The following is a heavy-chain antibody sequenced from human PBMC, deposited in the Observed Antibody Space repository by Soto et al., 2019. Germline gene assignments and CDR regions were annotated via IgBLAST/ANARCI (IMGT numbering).Heavy chain of an antibody. CDR1: GFTFSSYG. J-gene: IGHJ3*02. CDR2: ISYDGSNK. D-gene: IGHD1-26*01. V-gene: IGHV3-30*03. Sequence: QVQLVESGGGVVQPGRSLRLSCAASGFTFSSYGMHWVRQAPGKGLEWVAVISYDGSNKYYADSVKGRFTISSDNSKNTLYLQMNSLRAEDTAVYYCARSYGFDIWGQGTMVTVSS. CDR3: ARSYGFDI.